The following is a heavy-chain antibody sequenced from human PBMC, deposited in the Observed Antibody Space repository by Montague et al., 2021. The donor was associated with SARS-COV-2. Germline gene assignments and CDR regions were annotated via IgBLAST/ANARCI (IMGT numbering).Heavy chain of an antibody. J-gene: IGHJ3*02. CDR2: IYYRGST. CDR3: ARVQGITMIVVVIGAFDI. CDR1: GGSISSGGYY. D-gene: IGHD3-22*01. Sequence: TLSLTCTVSGGSISSGGYYWSWIRQHPGKGLEWIGYIYYRGSTYYXXXLKSRVTISVDTSKNQFSLKLRSVTAADTAVYYCARVQGITMIVVVIGAFDIWGQGTMVTVSS. V-gene: IGHV4-31*03.